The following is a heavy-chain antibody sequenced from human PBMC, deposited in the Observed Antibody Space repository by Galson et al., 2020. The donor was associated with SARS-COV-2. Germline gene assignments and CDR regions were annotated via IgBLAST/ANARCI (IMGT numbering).Heavy chain of an antibody. CDR3: AREGLDASLRFDY. Sequence: QLGESLKISCAASGFTFSSYGMHWVRQAPGKGLEWVAVIWYDGSNKYYADSVKGRFTISRDNSKNTLYLQMNSLRAEDTAVYYCAREGLDASLRFDYWGQGTLVTVSS. V-gene: IGHV3-33*01. CDR1: GFTFSSYG. D-gene: IGHD3-3*01. J-gene: IGHJ4*02. CDR2: IWYDGSNK.